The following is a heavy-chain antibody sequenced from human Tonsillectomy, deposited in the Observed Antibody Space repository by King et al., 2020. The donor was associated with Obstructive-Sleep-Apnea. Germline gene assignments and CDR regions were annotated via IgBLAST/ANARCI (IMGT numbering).Heavy chain of an antibody. CDR1: GGSISSGGYS. Sequence: QLQESGSGLVKPSQPLSLTCAVSGGSISSGGYSWSWIRQPPGKGLGWIGYIFYIGSTYYNPSLKSLVTNPVEQSKNQLSLKLSSVTAADTAVYYCAREVSDSGEGYFDYWGQGTLVTVSS. V-gene: IGHV4-30-2*01. CDR2: IFYIGST. J-gene: IGHJ4*02. CDR3: AREVSDSGEGYFDY. D-gene: IGHD1-26*01.